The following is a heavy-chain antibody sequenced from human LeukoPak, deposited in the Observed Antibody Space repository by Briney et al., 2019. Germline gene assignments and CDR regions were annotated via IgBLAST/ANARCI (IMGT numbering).Heavy chain of an antibody. D-gene: IGHD1-20*01. J-gene: IGHJ6*03. CDR1: GGSVSSYY. V-gene: IGHV4-59*02. CDR2: VYYSGST. Sequence: PSETLSLTCTVSGGSVSSYYWSWIRQPPGKGLEWIGYVYYSGSTNYNPSLRSRVTMSVDTSKNQFSLKLSSVTAADTAVYYCARDLSHITDSPKGYMDVWGKGTTVPVSS. CDR3: ARDLSHITDSPKGYMDV.